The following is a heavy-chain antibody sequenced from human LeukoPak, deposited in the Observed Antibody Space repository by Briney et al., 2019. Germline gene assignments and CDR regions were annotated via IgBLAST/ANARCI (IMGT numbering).Heavy chain of an antibody. Sequence: GGSLRLSCAASGFTFSSYSMNWVRQAPGKGLEWVSAISGSGGSTYYADSVKGRFTISRDNSKNTLYLQMNSLRAEDTAVYYCARVVQQWLVPYYYYYGMDVWGQGTTVTVSS. J-gene: IGHJ6*02. V-gene: IGHV3-23*01. CDR1: GFTFSSYS. D-gene: IGHD6-19*01. CDR2: ISGSGGST. CDR3: ARVVQQWLVPYYYYYGMDV.